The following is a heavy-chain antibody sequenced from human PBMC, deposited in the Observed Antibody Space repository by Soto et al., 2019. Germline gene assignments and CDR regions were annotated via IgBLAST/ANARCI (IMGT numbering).Heavy chain of an antibody. Sequence: GGSLRLSCAASGFTFSTYAMSWVRQAPGKGLEWVSTINDSGLRTYYADSVKGRFTISRDNYKNTLYLQMNSLRAEDTAEYYCAKERTYGPRRLLAYWGQRTRVTVAS. CDR2: INDSGLRT. CDR1: GFTFSTYA. D-gene: IGHD3-10*01. CDR3: AKERTYGPRRLLAY. J-gene: IGHJ1*01. V-gene: IGHV3-23*01.